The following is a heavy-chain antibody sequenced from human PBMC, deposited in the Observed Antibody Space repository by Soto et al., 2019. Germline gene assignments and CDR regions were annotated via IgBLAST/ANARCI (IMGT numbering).Heavy chain of an antibody. J-gene: IGHJ4*02. CDR1: GFTFSNYA. CDR2: LSGSGGST. V-gene: IGHV3-23*01. CDR3: AKGGGWSFCSSPGCYVGYTRSSGHIDC. D-gene: IGHD2-2*01. Sequence: GGSLRLSCAASGFTFSNYAMTWVRQAPGKGLEWVSGLSGSGGSTYYADSVKGRLTISRDNSKNTLYLQMNSLRAEDTAVYYCAKGGGWSFCSSPGCYVGYTRSSGHIDCWGQGTLVTVSS.